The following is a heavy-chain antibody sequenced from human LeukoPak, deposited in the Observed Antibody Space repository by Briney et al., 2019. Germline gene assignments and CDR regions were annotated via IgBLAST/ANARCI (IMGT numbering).Heavy chain of an antibody. Sequence: GASVKVSCKASGGTFSSCAISWVRQATGQGLEWMGWMNPNSGNTGYAQKFQGRVTMTRNTSISTAYMELSSLRSEDTAVYYCARGSLYYDSSPSYGMDVWGQGTTVTVSS. CDR2: MNPNSGNT. V-gene: IGHV1-8*02. CDR1: GGTFSSCA. J-gene: IGHJ6*02. CDR3: ARGSLYYDSSPSYGMDV. D-gene: IGHD3-22*01.